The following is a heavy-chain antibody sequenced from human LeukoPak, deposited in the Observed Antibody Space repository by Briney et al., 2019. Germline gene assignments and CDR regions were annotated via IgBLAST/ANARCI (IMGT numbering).Heavy chain of an antibody. CDR2: ITPYSGGT. D-gene: IGHD3-10*01. V-gene: IGHV1-2*02. J-gene: IGHJ3*02. Sequence: ASVKVSCKASGYTFTDSYIHWVRQAPGQGLEWMGWITPYSGGTDYAQKFQGRVTMTMDTSISTVYMELSRLRSDDTAVYYCAREFNTYYYGSGSHHAFDIWGQGTEVTVS. CDR1: GYTFTDSY. CDR3: AREFNTYYYGSGSHHAFDI.